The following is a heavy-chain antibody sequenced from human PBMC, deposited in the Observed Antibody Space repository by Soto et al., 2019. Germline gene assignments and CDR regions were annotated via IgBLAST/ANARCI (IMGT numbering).Heavy chain of an antibody. CDR3: EKQLDSSSWLAY. D-gene: IGHD6-13*01. CDR2: ISYDGSEK. J-gene: IGHJ4*02. CDR1: GFTLSSYG. Sequence: QVQLVESGGGVVQPGRSLRLSCAASGFTLSSYGMHWVRQAPGKGLEWVAVISYDGSEKYYADSVKGRFAISRDNSKNTLYLQMNSLRAEDTAVYYCEKQLDSSSWLAYWGQGTLVTVSS. V-gene: IGHV3-30*18.